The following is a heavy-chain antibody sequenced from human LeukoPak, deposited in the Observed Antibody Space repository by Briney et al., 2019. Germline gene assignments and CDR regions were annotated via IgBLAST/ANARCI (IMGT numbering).Heavy chain of an antibody. Sequence: ASVNVSCKASGYTFTIYAMNWVRQAPGQGLEWMGWISAYNGNTNYAQKLQGRVTMTTDTSTSTAYMELRSLRSDDTAVYYCARSLRQQLTNYHAPSYLSPAYWGQGTLVTVSS. CDR1: GYTFTIYA. J-gene: IGHJ4*02. CDR2: ISAYNGNT. D-gene: IGHD6-13*01. V-gene: IGHV1-18*01. CDR3: ARSLRQQLTNYHAPSYLSPAY.